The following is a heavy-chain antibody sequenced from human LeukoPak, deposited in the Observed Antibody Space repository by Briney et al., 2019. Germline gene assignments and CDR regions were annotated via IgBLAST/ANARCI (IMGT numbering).Heavy chain of an antibody. J-gene: IGHJ4*02. CDR1: GFTFSDYY. D-gene: IGHD2-2*01. CDR2: ISSSGSTI. CDR3: ARIPHCSSTSCYFGYFDY. V-gene: IGHV3-11*04. Sequence: GGSLRLSCAASGFTFSDYYMSLIRQAPGKGLEWVSYISSSGSTIYYADSVKGRFTISRDNAKNSLYLQMNSLRAEDTAVYYCARIPHCSSTSCYFGYFDYWGQGTLVTVSS.